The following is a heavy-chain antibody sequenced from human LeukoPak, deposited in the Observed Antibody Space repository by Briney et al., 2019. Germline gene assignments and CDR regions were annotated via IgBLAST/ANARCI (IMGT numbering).Heavy chain of an antibody. CDR3: ARGLQYQLLKALGYYYMDV. D-gene: IGHD2-2*01. CDR2: IIPISGTA. CDR1: GGAFSSHA. J-gene: IGHJ6*03. V-gene: IGHV1-69*05. Sequence: ASVKVSCKASGGAFSSHAIAWVRQAPGQGPEWMGGIIPISGTANYAQKFQGRVTITTDESTSTAYMELSSLTSDDTAVYYCARGLQYQLLKALGYYYMDVWGEGTTVTVSS.